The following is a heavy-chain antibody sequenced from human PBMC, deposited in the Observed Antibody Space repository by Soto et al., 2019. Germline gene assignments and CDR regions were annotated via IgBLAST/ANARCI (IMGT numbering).Heavy chain of an antibody. J-gene: IGHJ3*01. CDR2: ISHDDTYE. Sequence: QVQLVESGGGVVQPGRSLRLSCEASGFTFANYGMHWVRQAPGKGLEWVAFISHDDTYEDTAHFVKGRSTISRDNSKNTLYLDMNSLTLEDPAVYYCARESSVSGGQLRLDSWGQGILVTVSS. D-gene: IGHD1-1*01. CDR3: ARESSVSGGQLRLDS. CDR1: GFTFANYG. V-gene: IGHV3-30*03.